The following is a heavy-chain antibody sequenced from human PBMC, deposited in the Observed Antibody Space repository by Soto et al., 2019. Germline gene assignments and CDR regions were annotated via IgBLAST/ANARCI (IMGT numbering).Heavy chain of an antibody. D-gene: IGHD3-10*01. Sequence: GGSLRLSCAASGFTFSSYWMHWVRQAPGKGLVWVSRINNDGSSTNYADSVKGRFTISRDNAKNTLYLQVNSLRVEDTAVYYCARGAYMIRGIINYYFDYWGQGTLATVSS. CDR3: ARGAYMIRGIINYYFDY. CDR1: GFTFSSYW. J-gene: IGHJ4*02. CDR2: INNDGSST. V-gene: IGHV3-74*01.